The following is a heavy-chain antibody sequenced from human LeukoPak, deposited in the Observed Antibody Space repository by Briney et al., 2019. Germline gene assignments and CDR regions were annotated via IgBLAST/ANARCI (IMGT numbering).Heavy chain of an antibody. CDR1: GFTFSSYG. CDR3: AKLEVVTAIPLDY. Sequence: PGGSLRLSCAASGFTFSSYGMHWVRQAPGKGLEWVAFIRYDGSNKYYADSVKGRFTISRDNSKNTLYLQMNSLRAEDTAVYYCAKLEVVTAIPLDYWGQGTLVTVSS. V-gene: IGHV3-30*02. J-gene: IGHJ4*02. CDR2: IRYDGSNK. D-gene: IGHD2-21*02.